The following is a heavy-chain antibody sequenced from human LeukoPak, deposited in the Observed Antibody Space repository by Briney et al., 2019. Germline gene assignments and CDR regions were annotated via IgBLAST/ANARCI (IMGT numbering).Heavy chain of an antibody. D-gene: IGHD2/OR15-2a*01. CDR1: GFTFSSYA. CDR3: AKTLFYDRGHETFQH. J-gene: IGHJ1*01. V-gene: IGHV3-23*01. CDR2: ISGSGGST. Sequence: PGGSLRLSCAASGFTFSSYAMSWVRQAPGKGLEWVSAISGSGGSTNYAPSVKGRFKISRDNSEHTLYLQMNSLRAQDTAVYYCAKTLFYDRGHETFQHWGQGTLVTVSS.